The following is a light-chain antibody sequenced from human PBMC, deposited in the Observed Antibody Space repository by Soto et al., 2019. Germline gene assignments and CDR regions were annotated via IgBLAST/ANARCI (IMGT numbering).Light chain of an antibody. J-gene: IGKJ4*01. V-gene: IGKV3-15*01. Sequence: EIVMTQSPATLSVSPGEGATLSCKASQTVYNNLAWYQQRPGQPPRLLIYDASTRATGISARFSGSGYGTEYTLTISSLQSEDFAVYCGHQCRNWPLTFGGGTKVESK. CDR1: QTVYNN. CDR3: HQCRNWPLT. CDR2: DAS.